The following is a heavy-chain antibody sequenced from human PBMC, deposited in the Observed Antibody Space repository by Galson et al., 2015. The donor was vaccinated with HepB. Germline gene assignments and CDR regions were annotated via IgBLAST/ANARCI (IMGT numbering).Heavy chain of an antibody. CDR1: GYTFTGYY. CDR2: IDPNSGGT. D-gene: IGHD2-2*01. J-gene: IGHJ5*02. CDR3: AKVVPGASSLGWVDP. V-gene: IGHV1-2*02. Sequence: SVKVSCKASGYTFTGYYIHWVRQAPGQGLEWMGWIDPNSGGTNSAQKFQGRAIMTRDMSISTAYMELSRLRSDDTAVYYCAKVVPGASSLGWVDPWGQGTLVTVSS.